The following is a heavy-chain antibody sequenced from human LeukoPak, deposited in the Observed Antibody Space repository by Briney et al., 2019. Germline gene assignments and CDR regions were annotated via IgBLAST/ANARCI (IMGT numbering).Heavy chain of an antibody. CDR3: ASRRGNSGSSHFDY. Sequence: EASVKVSCKASGYTFTTYGISWVRQAPGQGLEWMGWISGYNGNTNYAQKFLGRVTITADESTSTAYMELSSLRSEDTAVYYCASRRGNSGSSHFDYWGQGTLVTVSS. J-gene: IGHJ4*02. CDR1: GYTFTTYG. V-gene: IGHV1-18*04. CDR2: ISGYNGNT. D-gene: IGHD3-10*01.